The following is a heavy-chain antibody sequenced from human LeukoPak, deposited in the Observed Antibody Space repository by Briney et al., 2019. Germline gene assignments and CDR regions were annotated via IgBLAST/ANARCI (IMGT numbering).Heavy chain of an antibody. CDR2: ISGSGGST. J-gene: IGHJ4*02. CDR3: ANFKGKDGIKDHFDY. CDR1: GFTFSSYA. Sequence: GGSLRLSCAASGFTFSSYAMSWVRQAPGKGLEWVSAISGSGGSTYYADSVKGRFTISRDNSKNTVSLQMSSLRVEDTAVYYCANFKGKDGIKDHFDYWGQGTLVAVSS. V-gene: IGHV3-23*01. D-gene: IGHD5-24*01.